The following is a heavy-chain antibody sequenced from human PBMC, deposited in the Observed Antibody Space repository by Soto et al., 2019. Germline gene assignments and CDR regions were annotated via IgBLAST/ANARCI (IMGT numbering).Heavy chain of an antibody. J-gene: IGHJ6*03. D-gene: IGHD2-8*01. V-gene: IGHV4-34*01. Sequence: SETLSLTCAVYGGSFSGYYWSWIRQPPGKGLEWIGEINHSGSTNYNPSLKSRVTISVDTSKNQFSLKLSSVTAADTAVYYCASGGTGIWVYATPRRGYYMDVWGKGTTVTVSS. CDR2: INHSGST. CDR3: ASGGTGIWVYATPRRGYYMDV. CDR1: GGSFSGYY.